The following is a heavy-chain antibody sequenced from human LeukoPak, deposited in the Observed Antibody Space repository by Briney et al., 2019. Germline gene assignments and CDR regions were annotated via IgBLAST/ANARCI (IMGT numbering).Heavy chain of an antibody. CDR1: GYTFTGYY. CDR3: ARDFGDRKLAPAY. V-gene: IGHV1-2*02. J-gene: IGHJ4*02. Sequence: ASVKVSCKASGYTFTGYYMHWVRQAPGQGLGWMGWINPNSGGTNYAQKFQGRVTMTRDTSISTAYMELSRLRSDDTAVYYCARDFGDRKLAPAYWGQGTLVTVSS. CDR2: INPNSGGT. D-gene: IGHD3-16*01.